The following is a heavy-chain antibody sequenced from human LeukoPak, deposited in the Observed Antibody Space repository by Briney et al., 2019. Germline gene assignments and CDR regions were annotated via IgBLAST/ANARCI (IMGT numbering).Heavy chain of an antibody. CDR1: GFTFSSYS. V-gene: IGHV3-48*01. CDR2: ISSSSSTI. CDR3: ARVHYYYYMDV. Sequence: GGALRLSCAASGFTFSSYSMNWVRQAPGKGLEWVSYISSSSSTIYYADSVKGRFTISRDNAKNSLYLQMNSLRAEDTAVYYCARVHYYYYMDVWGKGTTVTVSS. J-gene: IGHJ6*03.